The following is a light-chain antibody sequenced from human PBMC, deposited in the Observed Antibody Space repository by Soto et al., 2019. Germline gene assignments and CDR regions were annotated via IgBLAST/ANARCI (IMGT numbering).Light chain of an antibody. CDR1: SSDVGGYNF. CDR2: EIN. Sequence: QSVLTQPPSASGSPGQSVAISCTGTSSDVGGYNFVSWYQQHPGKAPKLMIYEINKRPSGVPDRFSGSKSGNTASLTVSGLPDEDEADYYCRSSAGRSYVFGTGTKVTVL. V-gene: IGLV2-8*01. J-gene: IGLJ1*01. CDR3: RSSAGRSYV.